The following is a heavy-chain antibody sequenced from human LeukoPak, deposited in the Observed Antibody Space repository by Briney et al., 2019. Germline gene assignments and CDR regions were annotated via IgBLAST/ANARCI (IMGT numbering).Heavy chain of an antibody. Sequence: VASVKVSCKASGYTFTRYYMHWVRQAPGQGLEWMGIIIPSDGSTSYAQKFQGRVTMTRDTSTSTVYMELSSLRSEDTAVYYCARGKVVTMVRGVIITYFDYWGQGTLVTVSS. CDR3: ARGKVVTMVRGVIITYFDY. CDR1: GYTFTRYY. V-gene: IGHV1-46*01. CDR2: IIPSDGST. J-gene: IGHJ4*02. D-gene: IGHD3-10*01.